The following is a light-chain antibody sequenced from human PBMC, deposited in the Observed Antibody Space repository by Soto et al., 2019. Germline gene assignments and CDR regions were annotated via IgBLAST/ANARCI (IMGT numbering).Light chain of an antibody. V-gene: IGKV3-15*01. CDR1: QTINNN. CDR2: GAS. J-gene: IGKJ1*01. Sequence: VMTQAPATLSVSPGERATLSCRASQTINNNVAWYQLKDGQVPRLVIYGASTRATDIPARFSGSGSGTEFALTISSLQSEDFAVYYCQQYNKWRAFGQGTKVDIK. CDR3: QQYNKWRA.